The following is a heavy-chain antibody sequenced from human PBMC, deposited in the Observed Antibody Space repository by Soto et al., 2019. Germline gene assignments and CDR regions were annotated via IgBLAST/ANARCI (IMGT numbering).Heavy chain of an antibody. CDR2: SSSSDTYK. Sequence: EVQLVESGGGPVKPGGSLRLSCAVSGFTLSSYSMNWVRQAPGKGLEWVSSSSSSDTYKYYADSVKGRFTISRDNAKNSLYLQMNSLRAEDTAVYYCARDGSGSYYANLDFWGQGTLVTVSS. CDR3: ARDGSGSYYANLDF. J-gene: IGHJ4*02. CDR1: GFTLSSYS. D-gene: IGHD3-10*01. V-gene: IGHV3-21*01.